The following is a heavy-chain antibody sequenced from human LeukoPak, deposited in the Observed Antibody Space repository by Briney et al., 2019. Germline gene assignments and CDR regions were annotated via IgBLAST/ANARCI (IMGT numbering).Heavy chain of an antibody. V-gene: IGHV3-7*01. CDR3: ARTHDYYYYMDV. J-gene: IGHJ6*03. Sequence: GGSLRPSCAASGFTFSSYWMSWVRQAPGKGPEWVANIKQDGSESYYVDSVKGRFTISRDNAKNSLYLQMNSLRAEDTAVYYCARTHDYYYYMDVWGKGTTVTVSS. D-gene: IGHD3-3*01. CDR1: GFTFSSYW. CDR2: IKQDGSES.